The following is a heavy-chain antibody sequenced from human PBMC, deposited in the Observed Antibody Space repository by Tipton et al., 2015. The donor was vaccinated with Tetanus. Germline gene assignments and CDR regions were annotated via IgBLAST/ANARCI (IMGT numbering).Heavy chain of an antibody. CDR3: ARPGYSASSPDY. V-gene: IGHV3-72*01. D-gene: IGHD5-12*01. CDR2: VTIKADSYIT. Sequence: SLRLSCAASGFPFSSHSMDWVRQAPGKGLEWVSRVTIKADSYITMYAPSVKGRFTISRDDSKNLLFLQMNSLKTEDTAVYFCARPGYSASSPDYWGQGTLVTVSS. J-gene: IGHJ4*02. CDR1: GFPFSSHS.